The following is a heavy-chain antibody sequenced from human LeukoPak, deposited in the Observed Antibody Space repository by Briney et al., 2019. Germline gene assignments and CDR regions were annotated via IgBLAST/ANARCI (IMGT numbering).Heavy chain of an antibody. D-gene: IGHD4-17*01. Sequence: LSLTCAVYGGSFSGYYWSWIRQAPGKGLEWVSYISSSGSTIYYADSVKGRFTISRDNAKNSLYLQMNSLRAEDTAVYYCAREGGYGDYFHSDYWGQGTLVTASS. V-gene: IGHV3-11*01. CDR3: AREGGYGDYFHSDY. CDR2: ISSSGSTI. J-gene: IGHJ4*02. CDR1: GGSFSGYY.